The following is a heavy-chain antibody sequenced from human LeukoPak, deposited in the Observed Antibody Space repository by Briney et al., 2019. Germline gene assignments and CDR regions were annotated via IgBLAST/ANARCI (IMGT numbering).Heavy chain of an antibody. CDR3: ATAPDIVATITFPFDY. J-gene: IGHJ4*02. CDR1: GYTFTGYY. V-gene: IGHV1-2*06. D-gene: IGHD5-12*01. CDR2: INPNSGGT. Sequence: ASVKVSCKASGYTFTGYYMHWVRQAPGQGLEWMVRINPNSGGTNYAQKFQGRVTMTEDTSTDTAYMELSSLRSEDTAVYYCATAPDIVATITFPFDYWGQGTLVTVSS.